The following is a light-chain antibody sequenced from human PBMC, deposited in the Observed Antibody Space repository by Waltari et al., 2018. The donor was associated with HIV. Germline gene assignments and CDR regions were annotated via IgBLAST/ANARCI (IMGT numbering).Light chain of an antibody. CDR1: QSINNN. CDR2: GAS. Sequence: DILMTQSPATPSVSPGERATLSCRASQSINNNLSWYQQKPVQAPRLLIYGASTGAPGVPSRFSGSGSGTAFTLTISSLQSEDFAVYYCQQYNNWPGITFGPGTKVDIK. CDR3: QQYNNWPGIT. V-gene: IGKV3-15*01. J-gene: IGKJ3*01.